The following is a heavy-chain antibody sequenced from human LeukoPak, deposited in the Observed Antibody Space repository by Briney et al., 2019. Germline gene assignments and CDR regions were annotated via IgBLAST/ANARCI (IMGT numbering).Heavy chain of an antibody. V-gene: IGHV3-73*01. CDR3: TSPSGRGVQNCFDP. CDR1: GFTFSGSD. Sequence: GGSLRLSCAASGFTFSGSDMHWVRQASGKGLEWVGRIRSKANSYSTAYAASVKGTFTISRDDSKNTAYLQMNSLKTEDTAVYYCTSPSGRGVQNCFDPWGQGTLVTVSS. D-gene: IGHD3-10*01. CDR2: IRSKANSYST. J-gene: IGHJ5*02.